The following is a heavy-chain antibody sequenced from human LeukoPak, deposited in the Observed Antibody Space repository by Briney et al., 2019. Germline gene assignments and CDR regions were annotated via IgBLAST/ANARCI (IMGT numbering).Heavy chain of an antibody. D-gene: IGHD6-13*01. V-gene: IGHV1-2*02. CDR3: ARVSQKGYSSFDY. Sequence: ASVKVSCKASGFAFTGYYMHWVRQAPGQGLEWMGWINPNSGGTNYAQKFQGRVTMTRDTSISTAYMELSRLRSDDTAVYYCARVSQKGYSSFDYWGQGTLVTVSS. CDR1: GFAFTGYY. CDR2: INPNSGGT. J-gene: IGHJ4*02.